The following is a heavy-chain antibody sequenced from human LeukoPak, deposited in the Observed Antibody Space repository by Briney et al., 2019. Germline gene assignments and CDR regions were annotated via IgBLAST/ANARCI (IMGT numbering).Heavy chain of an antibody. CDR2: IYYSGST. CDR3: ARTSTIGYCSSTSCQVDAFDI. J-gene: IGHJ3*02. Sequence: PSETLSLTCTVSGGSISSYYWSWIRQPPGKGLEWIGYIYYSGSTNYNPSLKSRVTISVDTSKNQFSLKLSSVTAADTAVYYCARTSTIGYCSSTSCQVDAFDIWGQGTMVTVSS. V-gene: IGHV4-59*01. D-gene: IGHD2-2*01. CDR1: GGSISSYY.